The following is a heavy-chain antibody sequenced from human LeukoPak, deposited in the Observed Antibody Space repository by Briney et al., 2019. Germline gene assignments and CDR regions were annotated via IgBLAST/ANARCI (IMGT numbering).Heavy chain of an antibody. V-gene: IGHV4-4*02. J-gene: IGHJ4*02. CDR1: GGSISSSNW. CDR3: AAYCSGGSCYGGSIDY. Sequence: SETLSLTCAVSGGSISSSNWWSWVRQPPGKGLEWIGEIYHSGSTNYNPSLKSRVTISVDKSKNQFSLKLSSVTAADTAVYYCAAYCSGGSCYGGSIDYWGQGTLDTVSS. CDR2: IYHSGST. D-gene: IGHD2-15*01.